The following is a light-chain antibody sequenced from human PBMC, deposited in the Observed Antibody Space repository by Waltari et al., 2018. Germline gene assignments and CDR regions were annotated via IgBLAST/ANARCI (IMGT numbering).Light chain of an antibody. CDR1: QDISVN. CDR3: QQSYTNPRT. J-gene: IGKJ1*01. V-gene: IGKV1-39*01. CDR2: GAS. Sequence: DIQITQSPSHLSASVGDRVHITCRASQDISVNLNWYQQKPGKAPNLLIFGASNLHSGVPSRFSGSGSGTDFTLTVSSLRPEDFATYYCQQSYTNPRTFGQGTKVDFK.